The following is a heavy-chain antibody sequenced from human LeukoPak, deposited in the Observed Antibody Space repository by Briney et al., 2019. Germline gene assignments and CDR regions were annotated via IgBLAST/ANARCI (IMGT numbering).Heavy chain of an antibody. CDR3: ASESYDFWSGYVY. D-gene: IGHD3-3*01. CDR1: GFTFSSYA. J-gene: IGHJ4*02. V-gene: IGHV3-21*01. Sequence: PGGSLRLSCAASGFTFSSYAMNWVRQAPGKGLEWVSSISTSSSYTYYADSVKGRFTISRDNAKNSLYLQMNSLRAEDTAVYYCASESYDFWSGYVYWGQGTLVTVSS. CDR2: ISTSSSYT.